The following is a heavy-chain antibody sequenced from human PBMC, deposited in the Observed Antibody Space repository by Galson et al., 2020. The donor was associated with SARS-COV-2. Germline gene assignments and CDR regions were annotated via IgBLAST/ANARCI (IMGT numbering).Heavy chain of an antibody. CDR1: GFTFNEYY. D-gene: IGHD4-17*01. V-gene: IGHV3-11*01. CDR3: ARDTLDDGDYVDT. Sequence: GESLRISCPGSGFTFNEYYMRWIRQAPGKGLEWISYINSSGIFVYSSDSVKGRFTISRDNPKKSLYLQMSSLSAEDTAVYYCARDTLDDGDYVDTSGHGTLVTVSS. CDR2: INSSGIFV. J-gene: IGHJ4*01.